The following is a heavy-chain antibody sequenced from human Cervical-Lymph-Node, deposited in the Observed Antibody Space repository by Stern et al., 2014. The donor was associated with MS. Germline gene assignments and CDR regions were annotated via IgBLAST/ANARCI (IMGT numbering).Heavy chain of an antibody. CDR1: GFSLSTSGVG. V-gene: IGHV2-5*02. J-gene: IGHJ4*02. CDR3: AHRPEWLRFFDY. Sequence: QVTLRESGPTLVKPTQTLTLTCTFSGFSLSTSGVGVGWIRQPPGKALEWLALIYGDDDKRYSPSLKSRLTITKDTSKNQVVLTMTNMDPVDTATYYCAHRPEWLRFFDYWGQGTLVTVSS. CDR2: IYGDDDK. D-gene: IGHD5-12*01.